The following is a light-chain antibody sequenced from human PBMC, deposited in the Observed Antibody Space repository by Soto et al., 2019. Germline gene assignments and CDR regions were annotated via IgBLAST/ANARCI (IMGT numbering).Light chain of an antibody. V-gene: IGLV2-14*01. CDR1: SSDFGAYDY. CDR2: DVT. Sequence: QSVLTQPASVSGSPGQSITISCTGSSSDFGAYDYVSWYQQRPVKAPKLMIFDVTNRPSGVSDRFSGSKSGNTASLTISGLQTEDEADYYCSSYTSSSTPYVFGTGTKVTVL. J-gene: IGLJ1*01. CDR3: SSYTSSSTPYV.